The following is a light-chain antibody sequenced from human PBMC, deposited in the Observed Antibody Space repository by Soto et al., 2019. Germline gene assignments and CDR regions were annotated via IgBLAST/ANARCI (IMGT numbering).Light chain of an antibody. CDR2: GAS. J-gene: IGKJ1*01. CDR1: QSVSSSY. Sequence: EIVLTQSPGTLSLSPGERATLSCRASQSVSSSYLAWCQQKPGQAPRLLIYGASSRATGIPDRFSGSGSGTDSTLTISRLEPEDFAVYYCQQYGSSRKTFGQGTKVDIK. CDR3: QQYGSSRKT. V-gene: IGKV3-20*01.